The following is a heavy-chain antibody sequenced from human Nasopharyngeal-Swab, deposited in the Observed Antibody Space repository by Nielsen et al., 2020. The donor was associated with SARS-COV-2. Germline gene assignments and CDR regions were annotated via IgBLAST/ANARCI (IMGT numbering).Heavy chain of an antibody. CDR2: INSDGSST. D-gene: IGHD3-3*01. CDR1: GFTFSSYW. V-gene: IGHV3-74*01. Sequence: GESLKISCAASGFTFSSYWMHWVRQAPGKGLVWVSRINSDGSSTSYADSVKGRFTISRDNAKNTLYLQMNSLRAEGTAVYYCARGNYDFWTYYGMDVWGQGTTVTVSS. CDR3: ARGNYDFWTYYGMDV. J-gene: IGHJ6*02.